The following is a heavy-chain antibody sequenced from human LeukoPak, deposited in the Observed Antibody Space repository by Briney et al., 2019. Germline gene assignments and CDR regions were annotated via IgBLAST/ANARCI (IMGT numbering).Heavy chain of an antibody. J-gene: IGHJ4*02. CDR1: GFSVNNNY. CDR3: AGGSYYGSGSRPAYIEY. D-gene: IGHD3-10*01. CDR2: LDHFGYK. V-gene: IGHV3-53*01. Sequence: GGSLRLSCAASGFSVNNNYMNCVRPGPGKGLEWVSLLDHFGYKHYADSVEGRVTISRDSSSKTVYLQLNSLRAEDTAVYYCAGGSYYGSGSRPAYIEYWGQGTLVTVSS.